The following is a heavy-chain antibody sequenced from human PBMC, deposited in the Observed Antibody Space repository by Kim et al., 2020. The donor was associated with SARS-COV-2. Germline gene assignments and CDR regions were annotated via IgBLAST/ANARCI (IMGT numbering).Heavy chain of an antibody. D-gene: IGHD2-15*01. Sequence: ASVKVSCKVSGYTLTELSMHWVRQAPGKGLEWMGGFDPEDGETIYAQKFQGRVTMTEDTSTDTAYMGLSSLRSEDTAVYYCATLAPGDYYYGMDVWGQGTTVTVSS. CDR1: GYTLTELS. J-gene: IGHJ6*02. CDR3: ATLAPGDYYYGMDV. CDR2: FDPEDGET. V-gene: IGHV1-24*01.